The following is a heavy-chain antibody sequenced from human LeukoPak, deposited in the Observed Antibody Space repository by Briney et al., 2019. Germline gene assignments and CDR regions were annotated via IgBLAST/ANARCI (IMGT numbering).Heavy chain of an antibody. Sequence: GASVKVSCKASGYTFTSYYMHWVRQAPGQGLEWMGIINPSGGSTSYAQKFQGRVTMTRGTSTSTVYMELSSLRSEDTAVYYCATGLAIFGVVRQPAEYFQHWGQGTLVTVSS. V-gene: IGHV1-46*01. CDR2: INPSGGST. D-gene: IGHD3-3*01. J-gene: IGHJ1*01. CDR3: ATGLAIFGVVRQPAEYFQH. CDR1: GYTFTSYY.